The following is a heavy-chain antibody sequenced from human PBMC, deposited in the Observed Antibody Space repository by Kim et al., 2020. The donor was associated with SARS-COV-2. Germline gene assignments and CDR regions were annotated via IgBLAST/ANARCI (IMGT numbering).Heavy chain of an antibody. CDR3: AKDGGYDYVWGSYRNYFDY. CDR2: ISGSGGST. CDR1: GFTFSSYA. D-gene: IGHD3-16*02. V-gene: IGHV3-23*01. J-gene: IGHJ4*02. Sequence: GGSLRLSCAASGFTFSSYAMSWVRQAPGKGLEWVSAISGSGGSTYYADSVKGRFTISRDNSKNTLYLQMNSLRAEDTAVYYCAKDGGYDYVWGSYRNYFDYWGQGTLVTVSS.